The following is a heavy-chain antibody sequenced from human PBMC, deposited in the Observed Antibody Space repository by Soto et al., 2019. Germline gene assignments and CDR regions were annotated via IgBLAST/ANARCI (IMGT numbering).Heavy chain of an antibody. CDR3: ASTSRDGDNNYYYYYGMDV. Sequence: EVQLVESGGGLVKPGGSLRLSCAASGFTFSSYNMNWVRQAPGKGLEWVSSISSSSSYIYYADSVKGRFTISRDNAKNSLSLQMISLRAEDTAVYCCASTSRDGDNNYYYYYGMDVWGQGTTVTVSS. J-gene: IGHJ6*02. CDR1: GFTFSSYN. V-gene: IGHV3-21*01. D-gene: IGHD2-2*01. CDR2: ISSSSSYI.